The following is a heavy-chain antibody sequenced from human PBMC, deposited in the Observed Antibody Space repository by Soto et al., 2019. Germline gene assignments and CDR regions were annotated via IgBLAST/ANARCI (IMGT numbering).Heavy chain of an antibody. CDR3: ATDILVGYYTRGNFDY. J-gene: IGHJ4*02. CDR1: GYTLTELS. Sequence: QVQLVQSGAEVKKPGASVKVSCKVSGYTLTELSMHWVRQAPGKGLEWMGGFDPEDGETIYAQKFQGRVTMTEDTSTDSAYMELSSLRSEDTAVYYCATDILVGYYTRGNFDYWGQGTLVTVSS. D-gene: IGHD3-3*01. CDR2: FDPEDGET. V-gene: IGHV1-24*01.